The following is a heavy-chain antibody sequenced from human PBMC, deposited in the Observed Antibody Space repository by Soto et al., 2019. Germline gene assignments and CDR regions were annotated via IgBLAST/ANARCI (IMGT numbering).Heavy chain of an antibody. CDR3: ARDFEAWAQVATFDY. J-gene: IGHJ4*02. Sequence: GASVKVSCKASGYTFTSYGISWVRQAPGQGLEWMGWISAYNGNTNYAQKLQGRVTMTTDTSTSTAYMELRSLRSDDTAVYYCARDFEAWAQVATFDYWGQGTLVTVSS. CDR1: GYTFTSYG. D-gene: IGHD5-12*01. V-gene: IGHV1-18*01. CDR2: ISAYNGNT.